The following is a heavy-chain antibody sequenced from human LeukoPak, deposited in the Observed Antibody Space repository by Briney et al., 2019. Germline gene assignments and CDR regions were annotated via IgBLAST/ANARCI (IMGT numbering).Heavy chain of an antibody. CDR3: ARILLTTVTTVNVDY. CDR1: GGTFSSYA. V-gene: IGHV1-2*06. Sequence: ASVKVSCKASGGTFSSYAISWVRQAPGQGLEWMGRINPNSGGTNYAQKFQGRVTMTRDTSISTAYMELSRLRSDDTAVYYCARILLTTVTTVNVDYWGQGTLVTVSS. CDR2: INPNSGGT. D-gene: IGHD4-17*01. J-gene: IGHJ4*02.